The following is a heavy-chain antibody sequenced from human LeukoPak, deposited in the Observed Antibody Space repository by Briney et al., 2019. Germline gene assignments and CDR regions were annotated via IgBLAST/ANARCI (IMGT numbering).Heavy chain of an antibody. CDR3: AKVGSYYYDSSGYLNAFDI. J-gene: IGHJ3*02. V-gene: IGHV3-64*01. Sequence: QPGGSLRLSCVASGFTFSNCATHWVRQAPGKGLKCVSAISSNGGSTYYANSVKGRFTISRDNSKNTLYLQMNSLRAEDTAVYYCAKVGSYYYDSSGYLNAFDIWGQGTMVTVSS. D-gene: IGHD3-22*01. CDR2: ISSNGGST. CDR1: GFTFSNCA.